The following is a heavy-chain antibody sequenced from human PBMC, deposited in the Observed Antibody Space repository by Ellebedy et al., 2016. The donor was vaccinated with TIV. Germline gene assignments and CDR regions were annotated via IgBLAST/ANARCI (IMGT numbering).Heavy chain of an antibody. Sequence: GGSLRLSCAASGFTFSSYSMNWVRQAPGKGLEWVSYISSSSSTIYYADSVKGRFTISRDNAKNSLYLQMNSLRAEDTALYYCARAPFGFLIHLYYFDYWGQGTLVTVSS. V-gene: IGHV3-48*01. D-gene: IGHD3-10*01. J-gene: IGHJ4*02. CDR3: ARAPFGFLIHLYYFDY. CDR2: ISSSSSTI. CDR1: GFTFSSYS.